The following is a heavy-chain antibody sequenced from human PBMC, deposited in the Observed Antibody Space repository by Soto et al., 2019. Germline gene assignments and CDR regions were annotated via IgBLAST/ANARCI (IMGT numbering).Heavy chain of an antibody. CDR1: GGSISSGDYY. D-gene: IGHD6-6*01. V-gene: IGHV4-30-4*01. J-gene: IGHJ5*02. CDR2: IYYSGST. Sequence: QVQLQESGPGLVKPSQTLSLTCTVSGGSISSGDYYWSWIRQPPGKGLEWIGYIYYSGSTYYNPSHTSRVTISVDTSKNQFSLKLSSVTAADTAVYYCARERPDGARLDPWGQGTLVTVSS. CDR3: ARERPDGARLDP.